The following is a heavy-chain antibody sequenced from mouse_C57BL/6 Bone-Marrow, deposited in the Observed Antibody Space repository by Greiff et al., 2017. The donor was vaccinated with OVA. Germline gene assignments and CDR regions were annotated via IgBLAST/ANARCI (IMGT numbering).Heavy chain of an antibody. CDR2: IWGGGST. V-gene: IGHV2-2*01. Sequence: VQLQQSGPGLVQPSQSLSITCTVSGFSLNSYGVHWVRQSPGKGLEWLGVIWGGGSTDYNAALIPRQSISKGNSKSHVSFKLNSLQADDTAIYYCAREVYGSSYTFGYWGQRTLGTVPA. CDR1: GFSLNSYG. CDR3: AREVYGSSYTFGY. J-gene: IGHJ3*01. D-gene: IGHD1-1*01.